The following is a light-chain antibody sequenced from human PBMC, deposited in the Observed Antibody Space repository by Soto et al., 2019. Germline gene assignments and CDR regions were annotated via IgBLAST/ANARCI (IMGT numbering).Light chain of an antibody. CDR3: QQYNKWPPIT. CDR2: GAS. V-gene: IGKV3-15*01. J-gene: IGKJ5*01. Sequence: EVVLTQSPGTLSLSPGERATLSCRASQSVSSNLAWYQQKPGQAPRLLIYGASTRATGIPGRFSGSGSGTEFTLTISSLQSEDFAVYYCQQYNKWPPITFGQGTRLEIK. CDR1: QSVSSN.